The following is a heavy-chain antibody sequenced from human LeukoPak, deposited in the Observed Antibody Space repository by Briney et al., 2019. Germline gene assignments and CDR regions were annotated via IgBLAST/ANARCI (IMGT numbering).Heavy chain of an antibody. Sequence: ASVKVSCKAFGYTFTNNWMHWVRQAPGQGLEWMGWINPNSGGTNFAQKFQDRVTMTRDTSISTAYMELSRLRSDDTAVYYCARGGYYGSGNDFRFDPWGQGTLVTVSS. CDR3: ARGGYYGSGNDFRFDP. CDR2: INPNSGGT. V-gene: IGHV1-2*02. CDR1: GYTFTNNW. J-gene: IGHJ5*02. D-gene: IGHD3-10*01.